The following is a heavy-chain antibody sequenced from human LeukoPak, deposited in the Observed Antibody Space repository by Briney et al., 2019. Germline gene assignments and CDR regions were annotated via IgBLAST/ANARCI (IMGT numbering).Heavy chain of an antibody. Sequence: PSETLSLTCTVSGGSISSSSYYWGWIRQPPGKGLEWIGSIYYSGSTYYNPSLKSRVTISVDTSKNQFSLKLSSVTAADTAVYYCARAAYYYDSSGYYYYNWFDPWGQGTLVTVSS. J-gene: IGHJ5*02. V-gene: IGHV4-39*01. D-gene: IGHD3-22*01. CDR2: IYYSGST. CDR1: GGSISSSSYY. CDR3: ARAAYYYDSSGYYYYNWFDP.